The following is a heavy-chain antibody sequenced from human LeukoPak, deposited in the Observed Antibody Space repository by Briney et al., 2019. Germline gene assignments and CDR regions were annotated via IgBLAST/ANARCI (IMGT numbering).Heavy chain of an antibody. D-gene: IGHD3-22*01. V-gene: IGHV3-33*06. CDR2: IWYDGSIK. CDR1: GFTFSSYG. Sequence: GGSLRLSCAASGFTFSSYGMHWVRQAPGKGLEWVAVIWYDGSIKYYADSVKGRFTISRDNPKNTLYLQMNSLRAEDTAVYYCAKNKFGTYYYDSSGYTAGPFDYWGQGTLVTVSS. J-gene: IGHJ4*02. CDR3: AKNKFGTYYYDSSGYTAGPFDY.